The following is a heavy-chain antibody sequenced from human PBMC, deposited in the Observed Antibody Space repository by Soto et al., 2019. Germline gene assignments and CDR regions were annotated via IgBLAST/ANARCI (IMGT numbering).Heavy chain of an antibody. V-gene: IGHV3-15*07. CDR1: SVSNAW. J-gene: IGHJ4*02. CDR3: TSYSGSYPGNY. Sequence: SVSNAWMNWVRQAPGTGREWVGRIKSKTDGGTTDYAAPVKGRFTISRDDSKNTLYLQMNSLKTEDTAVYYCTSYSGSYPGNYWGQGTLVTVSS. D-gene: IGHD1-26*01. CDR2: IKSKTDGGTT.